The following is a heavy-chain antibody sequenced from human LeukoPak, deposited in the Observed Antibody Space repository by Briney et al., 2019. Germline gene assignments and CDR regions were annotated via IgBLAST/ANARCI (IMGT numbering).Heavy chain of an antibody. CDR1: GGSISSYY. V-gene: IGHV4-59*01. Sequence: SETLSLTCTVSGGSISSYYRSWIRQSPGKALEWIGYIYYTGTTNYNPSLKSRVTILVDTSKNQFSLKLSSVTAADTAVYYCARDRYGGNSREFDYWGQGTLVTVSS. CDR2: IYYTGTT. CDR3: ARDRYGGNSREFDY. J-gene: IGHJ4*02. D-gene: IGHD4-23*01.